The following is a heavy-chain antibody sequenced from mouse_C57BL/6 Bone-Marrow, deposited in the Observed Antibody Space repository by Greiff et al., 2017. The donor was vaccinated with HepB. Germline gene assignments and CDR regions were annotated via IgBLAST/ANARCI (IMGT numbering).Heavy chain of an antibody. CDR2: IYPGSGST. CDR3: ARNYSNYAVDY. J-gene: IGHJ2*01. V-gene: IGHV1-55*01. D-gene: IGHD2-5*01. Sequence: QVQLKQPGAELVKPGASVKMSCKASGYTFTSYWITWVKQRPGQGLEWIGDIYPGSGSTNYNEKFKSKATLTVDTSSSTAYMQLSSLTSEDSAVYYCARNYSNYAVDYWGQGTTLTVSS. CDR1: GYTFTSYW.